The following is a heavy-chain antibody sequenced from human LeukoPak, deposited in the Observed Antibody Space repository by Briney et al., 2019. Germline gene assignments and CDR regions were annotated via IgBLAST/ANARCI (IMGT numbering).Heavy chain of an antibody. CDR1: GGSISSYS. CDR2: MYSSGST. Sequence: SETLSLTCTVSGGSISSYSWSWIWQPAGKGLEWIGRMYSSGSTKYNPSLKSRVTMSVDTSKNQISLKLTSVTAADTAIYYCARWSSGDYYYVDYWGQGTLVTVSS. J-gene: IGHJ4*02. CDR3: ARWSSGDYYYVDY. D-gene: IGHD3-22*01. V-gene: IGHV4-4*07.